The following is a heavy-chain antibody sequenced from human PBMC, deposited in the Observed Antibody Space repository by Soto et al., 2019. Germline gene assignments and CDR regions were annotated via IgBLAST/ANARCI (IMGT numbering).Heavy chain of an antibody. J-gene: IGHJ4*02. Sequence: PGGSLRLSCSASGFNFDIYGMTWVRQAPGKGLEWISDISTLGTTIHYADSVRDRFTISRDNPSNTVYLHLTSLRDEDTAVYYCARVAIMRVVNSPLFFFDLGGQGTMVTVST. CDR1: GFNFDIYG. CDR2: ISTLGTTI. CDR3: ARVAIMRVVNSPLFFFDL. V-gene: IGHV3-48*03. D-gene: IGHD2-15*01.